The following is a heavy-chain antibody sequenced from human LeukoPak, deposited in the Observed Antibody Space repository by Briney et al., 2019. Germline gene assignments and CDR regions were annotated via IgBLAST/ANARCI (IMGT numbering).Heavy chain of an antibody. CDR1: GFTFSSYS. Sequence: GGSLRLSCAASGFTFSSYSMNWVRQAPGKGLEWVSYISSSSSTIYYADSVKGRLSISRDNAKNSLYLQMNSLRAEDTAVYYCVRDSPSGFFDLWGRGTLVTVSS. V-gene: IGHV3-48*01. CDR2: ISSSSSTI. D-gene: IGHD6-19*01. CDR3: VRDSPSGFFDL. J-gene: IGHJ2*01.